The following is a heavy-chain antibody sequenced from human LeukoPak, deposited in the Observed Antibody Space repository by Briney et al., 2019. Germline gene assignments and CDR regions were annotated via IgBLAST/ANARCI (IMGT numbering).Heavy chain of an antibody. Sequence: GGSLRLSCAASGFTFSEYTMTWVRQAPGKGLQWVSSISSSASLINYSDSVKGRFTISRDSTKNSLFLHMNGLRAEDTAVYYCARYSSSWYAAADYWGRGTLVTVSS. D-gene: IGHD6-13*01. CDR3: ARYSSSWYAAADY. CDR1: GFTFSEYT. J-gene: IGHJ4*02. CDR2: ISSSASLI. V-gene: IGHV3-21*01.